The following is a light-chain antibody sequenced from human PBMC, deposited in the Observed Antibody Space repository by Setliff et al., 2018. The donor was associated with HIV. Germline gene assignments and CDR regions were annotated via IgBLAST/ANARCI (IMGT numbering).Light chain of an antibody. J-gene: IGLJ1*01. CDR3: QSYDSSLSRCV. CDR2: ANS. V-gene: IGLV1-40*01. CDR1: ISNIGAGYD. Sequence: QSALAQPPSVSGAPGQRVTISCTGSISNIGAGYDIHWYHQLPGTAPKLLTYANSNRPSAVPDRCSGSKSGTSASLAITGLQAEDEAEYSCQSYDSSLSRCVFGTGTKVTVL.